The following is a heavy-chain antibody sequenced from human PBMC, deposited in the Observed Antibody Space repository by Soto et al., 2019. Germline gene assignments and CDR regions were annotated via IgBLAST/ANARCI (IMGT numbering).Heavy chain of an antibody. CDR1: GGSISSSSYY. CDR2: IYYSGST. V-gene: IGHV4-39*01. Sequence: SETLSLTCTVSGGSISSSSYYWGWIRQPPGKGLEWIGSIYYSGSTYYNPSLKSRVTISVDTSKNHFSLKLSSVTAADTAVYYCARRRGSRIDYWGQGTLVTVSS. J-gene: IGHJ4*02. CDR3: ARRRGSRIDY.